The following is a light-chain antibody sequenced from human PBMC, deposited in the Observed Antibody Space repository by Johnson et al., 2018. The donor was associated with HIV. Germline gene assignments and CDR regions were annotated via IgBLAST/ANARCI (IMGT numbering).Light chain of an antibody. CDR1: SSNILNNY. V-gene: IGLV1-51*01. CDR3: GTWDSSLSAGF. Sequence: QSVLTQPPSVSAAPGQKVTISCSGSSSNILNNYVSWYQQLPGTAPKLLIYDNNKRPSGIPDRFSCSKSGTSATLRITGLQTGDEADYYCGTWDSSLSAGFFGTGTKVTVL. J-gene: IGLJ1*01. CDR2: DNN.